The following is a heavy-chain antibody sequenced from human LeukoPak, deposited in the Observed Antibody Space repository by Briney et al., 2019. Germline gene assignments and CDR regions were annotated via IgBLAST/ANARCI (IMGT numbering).Heavy chain of an antibody. Sequence: SETLSLTCGVSGGSVTSTNWWTWVRQPPGKGLEWIGEVHLDGRTNFNPSLKSRLTMSVDLSENHVSLKLTSVTAADTAVYYCAREGGFYRPLDYSGQGTLVTVSS. CDR3: AREGGFYRPLDY. J-gene: IGHJ4*02. V-gene: IGHV4-4*02. CDR2: VHLDGRT. CDR1: GGSVTSTNW. D-gene: IGHD6-25*01.